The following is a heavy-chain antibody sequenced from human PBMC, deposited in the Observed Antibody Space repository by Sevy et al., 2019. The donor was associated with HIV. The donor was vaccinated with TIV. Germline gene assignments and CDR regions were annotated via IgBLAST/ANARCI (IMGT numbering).Heavy chain of an antibody. Sequence: GGSLRLSCAASGFTFRNYAMSWVRQAPGKGLEWVSTFSFGCGQINYADSVKGRFTISRDDSKNTLYLQMNSLRAEDTDIYYCAREGCSKPHDYWGQGTLVTVSS. CDR2: FSFGCGQI. D-gene: IGHD1-26*01. CDR1: GFTFRNYA. CDR3: AREGCSKPHDY. V-gene: IGHV3-23*01. J-gene: IGHJ4*02.